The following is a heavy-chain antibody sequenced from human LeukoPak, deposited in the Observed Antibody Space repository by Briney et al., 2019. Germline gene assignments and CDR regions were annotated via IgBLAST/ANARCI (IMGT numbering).Heavy chain of an antibody. V-gene: IGHV3-30*18. CDR1: GFTFSSYG. J-gene: IGHJ6*04. Sequence: PGGSLRLSCAASGFTFSSYGMHWVRQAPGKGLEWVAVISYDGSNKYYADSVKGRFTISRDNSKNTLYLQMNSLRAEDTAVYYCAKAQRITMVRGVIGLYYYYGMGVWGKGTTVTVSS. D-gene: IGHD3-10*01. CDR2: ISYDGSNK. CDR3: AKAQRITMVRGVIGLYYYYGMGV.